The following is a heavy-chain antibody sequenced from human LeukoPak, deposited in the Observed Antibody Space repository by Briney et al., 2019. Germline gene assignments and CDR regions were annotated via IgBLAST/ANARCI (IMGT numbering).Heavy chain of an antibody. V-gene: IGHV3-7*03. CDR3: ARDSGWFRFDY. J-gene: IGHJ4*02. Sequence: PGGSLRLSCAASGFTFGNYWMTWVRQAPGKGLEWVANIKEDGGEKYYVDSVKGRFTISRDNAKNSLYLQMNSLRAEDTAVYYCARDSGWFRFDYWGQGTLATVSS. CDR2: IKEDGGEK. CDR1: GFTFGNYW. D-gene: IGHD6-13*01.